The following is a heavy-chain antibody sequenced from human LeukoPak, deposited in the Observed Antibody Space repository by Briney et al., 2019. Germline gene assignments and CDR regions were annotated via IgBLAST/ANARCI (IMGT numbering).Heavy chain of an antibody. CDR2: IYPGDSDT. Sequence: GESLKISCKASGYSFTKYWIGWVRQMPGKGLEWMGIIYPGDSDTRYSPSFQGQVTISADKSINTAYLQWSSLKASDTAMHYCAKQQGRAIDKDYAMDVWGQGTTVTVSS. D-gene: IGHD2-21*01. CDR3: AKQQGRAIDKDYAMDV. V-gene: IGHV5-51*01. J-gene: IGHJ6*02. CDR1: GYSFTKYW.